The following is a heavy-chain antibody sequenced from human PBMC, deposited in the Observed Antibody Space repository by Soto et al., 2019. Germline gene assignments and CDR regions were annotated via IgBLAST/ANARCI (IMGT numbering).Heavy chain of an antibody. CDR1: GGSFSGYY. CDR2: INHSGST. J-gene: IGHJ6*03. Sequence: SETLSLTCAVYGGSFSGYYWSWIRQPPWKGLEWIGEINHSGSTNYNPSLKSRVTISVDTSKNQFSLKLSSVTAADTAVYYCAMSGFCSGGSCRYYYYYMDVWGKGTTVTVSS. CDR3: AMSGFCSGGSCRYYYYYMDV. D-gene: IGHD2-15*01. V-gene: IGHV4-34*01.